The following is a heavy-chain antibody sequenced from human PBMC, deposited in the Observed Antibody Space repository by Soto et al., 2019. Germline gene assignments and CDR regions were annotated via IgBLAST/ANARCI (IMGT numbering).Heavy chain of an antibody. D-gene: IGHD3-22*01. CDR3: ARLPYYYDSSGYFDY. J-gene: IGHJ4*02. CDR2: ISFSGDYI. Sequence: GGSLRLSCAVSGFPLEKYGMNWVRQAPGKGLEWVSSISFSGDYIYYADSVKGRLTISRDNAKNSLYLQMNSLRVEDTAVYYCARLPYYYDSSGYFDYWGQGTLVTVSS. CDR1: GFPLEKYG. V-gene: IGHV3-21*01.